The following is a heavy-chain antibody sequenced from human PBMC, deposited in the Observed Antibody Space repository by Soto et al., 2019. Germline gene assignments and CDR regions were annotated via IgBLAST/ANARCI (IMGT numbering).Heavy chain of an antibody. Sequence: QVQLVQSGAEVKRLGSSVKVSCKASGGTFSSYAISWVRQAPGQGLEWMGGIIPIFGTANYAQKFQGRVTITADESTSTAYMELSSLRSEDTAVYYCATPGSPLDYYYGMDLWGQGTTVTVSS. CDR2: IIPIFGTA. J-gene: IGHJ6*02. D-gene: IGHD6-13*01. CDR1: GGTFSSYA. CDR3: ATPGSPLDYYYGMDL. V-gene: IGHV1-69*12.